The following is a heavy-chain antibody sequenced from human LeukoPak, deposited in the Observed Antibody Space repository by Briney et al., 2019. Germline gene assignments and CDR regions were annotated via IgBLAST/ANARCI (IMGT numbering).Heavy chain of an antibody. Sequence: GGSLRLSCAASGLTFSSYAMGWVRQAPGKGLEWISPISGSGSRTYYAASVRGRFTTSRDNSQSTVYLQMNSLRAEDTAVYYCAKEATWELLQSYYFDYWGQGILVTVSS. J-gene: IGHJ4*02. CDR1: GLTFSSYA. V-gene: IGHV3-23*01. CDR2: ISGSGSRT. D-gene: IGHD1-26*01. CDR3: AKEATWELLQSYYFDY.